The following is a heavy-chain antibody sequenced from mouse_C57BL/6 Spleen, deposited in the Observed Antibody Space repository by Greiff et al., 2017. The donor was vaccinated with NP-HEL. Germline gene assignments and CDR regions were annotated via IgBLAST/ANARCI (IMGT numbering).Heavy chain of an antibody. D-gene: IGHD1-1*01. Sequence: QVQLQQPGAELVKAGASVKMSCKASGYTFTSCWMHWVKQRLGQGLEWFAETNPTNGRTYYNEKFKSKATLTVDKSSSTAYMLLSGPTFEDSAVYYCARSKKVVATYFDYWVQGTTLTVSS. CDR2: TNPTNGRT. CDR1: GYTFTSCW. V-gene: IGHV1S81*02. J-gene: IGHJ2*01. CDR3: ARSKKVVATYFDY.